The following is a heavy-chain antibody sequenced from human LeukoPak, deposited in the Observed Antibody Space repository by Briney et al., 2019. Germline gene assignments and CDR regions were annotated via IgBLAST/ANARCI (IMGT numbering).Heavy chain of an antibody. J-gene: IGHJ3*02. CDR2: MCHSGST. CDR1: GGSISSGGYS. D-gene: IGHD4-17*01. V-gene: IGHV4-30-2*01. CDR3: ARGPLGTYGDYRSDDAFDI. Sequence: SETLSLTCAVSGGSISSGGYSWSWIRHPPGKVLEWSGCMCHSGSTYYNPSLKSRVTISVDRSKNQFSLKLSSVTAADTAVYHCARGPLGTYGDYRSDDAFDIWGEGTMVTVSS.